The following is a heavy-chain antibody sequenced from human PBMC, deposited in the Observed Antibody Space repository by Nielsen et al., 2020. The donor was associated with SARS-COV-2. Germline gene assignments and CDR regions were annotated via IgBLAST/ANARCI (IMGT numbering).Heavy chain of an antibody. V-gene: IGHV3-64*04. CDR2: ISSNGGST. D-gene: IGHD4-23*01. CDR3: ARGLYGGNSWGYFDY. CDR1: GFTFSSYA. J-gene: IGHJ4*02. Sequence: GESLKISCSASGFTFSSYAMHWVRQAPGKGLEYVSGISSNGGSTRTADSVEGRFTISRDNSRNTVYLQMSSLRAEDTAIYYCARGLYGGNSWGYFDYWGQGTLVTVSS.